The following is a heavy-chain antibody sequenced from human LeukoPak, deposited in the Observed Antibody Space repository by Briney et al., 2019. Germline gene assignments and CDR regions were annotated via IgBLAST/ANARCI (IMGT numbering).Heavy chain of an antibody. CDR3: ARGDYGDYEPTAY. J-gene: IGHJ4*02. Sequence: GGSLRLSCAASGFTFSSYAMSWVRQAPGKGLEWVANIKQDGSEKYYVDSVKGRFTISRDNAKNSLYLQMNSLRAEDTAVYYCARGDYGDYEPTAYWGQGTLVTVSS. V-gene: IGHV3-7*01. CDR1: GFTFSSYA. CDR2: IKQDGSEK. D-gene: IGHD4-17*01.